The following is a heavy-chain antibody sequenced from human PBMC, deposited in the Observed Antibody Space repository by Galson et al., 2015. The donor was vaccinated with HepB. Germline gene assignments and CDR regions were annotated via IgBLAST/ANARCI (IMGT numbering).Heavy chain of an antibody. D-gene: IGHD2-21*02. CDR2: ISSSSSYI. Sequence: SLRLSCADSGFTFSSYSMNWVRQAPGKGLEWVSSISSSSSYIYYADSVKGRFTISRDDAKNSLYLQMNSLRAEDTAVYYCASLLAYCGGDCYSNYYYYGMDVWGQGTTVTVSS. J-gene: IGHJ6*02. CDR3: ASLLAYCGGDCYSNYYYYGMDV. V-gene: IGHV3-21*01. CDR1: GFTFSSYS.